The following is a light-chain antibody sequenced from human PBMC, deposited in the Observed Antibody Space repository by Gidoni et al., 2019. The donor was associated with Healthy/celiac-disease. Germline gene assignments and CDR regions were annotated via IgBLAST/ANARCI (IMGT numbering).Light chain of an antibody. CDR3: QQSYSTPRT. CDR2: AAS. Sequence: MTQSPSSLSASVGDRVTITCRASQSISSDLNWYQQKPGKAPKLLIYAASSLQSGVPSRFSGSGSGTDFTLTISSLQPEDFATYYCQQSYSTPRTFGQGTKVEIK. J-gene: IGKJ1*01. V-gene: IGKV1-39*01. CDR1: QSISSD.